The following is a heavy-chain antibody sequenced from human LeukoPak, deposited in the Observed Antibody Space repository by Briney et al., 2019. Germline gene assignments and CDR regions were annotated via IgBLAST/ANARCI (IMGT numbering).Heavy chain of an antibody. V-gene: IGHV3-21*01. CDR3: ARLKPLAGTYDFDY. CDR1: GFTFSSYS. D-gene: IGHD6-19*01. J-gene: IGHJ4*02. CDR2: ISSSSSYI. Sequence: PGGSLRLSCAASGFTFSSYSMNWVRQAPGKGLEWVSSISSSSSYIYYADSVKGRFTISRDNAKNSLYLQMNSLRAEDTAVYYCARLKPLAGTYDFDYWGQGTLVTVSS.